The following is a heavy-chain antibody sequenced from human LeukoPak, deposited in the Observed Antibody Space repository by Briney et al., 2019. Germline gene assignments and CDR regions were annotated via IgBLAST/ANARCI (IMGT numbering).Heavy chain of an antibody. D-gene: IGHD3-22*01. CDR2: IGADGSSA. Sequence: GGSLRLSCAASGFTFSNYWMHWVRQAPGKGLVWVARIGADGSSATYVDSVKGRFTISRDNAKNTLYLQMNSLKVEDTAVYYCVRSAFHAGSGNYYDYWGQGTLVTVSS. J-gene: IGHJ4*02. V-gene: IGHV3-74*01. CDR3: VRSAFHAGSGNYYDY. CDR1: GFTFSNYW.